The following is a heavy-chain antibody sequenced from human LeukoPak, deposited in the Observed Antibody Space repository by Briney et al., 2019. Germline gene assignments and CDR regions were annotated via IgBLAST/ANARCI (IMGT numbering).Heavy chain of an antibody. CDR3: ARGGVRRLERDNWFDP. CDR2: INHSGST. CDR1: GGSFRGYY. Sequence: SETLSLTCAVYGGSFRGYYWSWIRQPPGKGLEWIGEINHSGSTNYNPSLKSRVTISVDTSKNQFSLKLSSVTAADTAVYYCARGGVRRLERDNWFDPWGQGTLVTVSS. D-gene: IGHD1-1*01. V-gene: IGHV4-34*01. J-gene: IGHJ5*02.